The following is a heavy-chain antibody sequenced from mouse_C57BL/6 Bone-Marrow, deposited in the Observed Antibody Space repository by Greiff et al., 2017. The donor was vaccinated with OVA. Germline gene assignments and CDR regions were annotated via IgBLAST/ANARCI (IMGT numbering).Heavy chain of an antibody. D-gene: IGHD2-1*01. V-gene: IGHV5-4*01. CDR3: ARGGNYGKAWFAY. CDR2: ISDGGSYT. J-gene: IGHJ3*01. CDR1: GFTFSSYA. Sequence: EVQRMESGGGLVKPGGSLKLSCAASGFTFSSYAMSWVRQTPEKRLEWVATISDGGSYTYYPDNVKGRFTISRDNAKNNLYLQMSHLKSEDTAMYYCARGGNYGKAWFAYWGQGTLVTVSA.